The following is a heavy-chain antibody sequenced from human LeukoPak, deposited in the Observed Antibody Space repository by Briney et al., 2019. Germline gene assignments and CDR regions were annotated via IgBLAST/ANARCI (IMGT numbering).Heavy chain of an antibody. V-gene: IGHV4-4*07. J-gene: IGHJ3*02. D-gene: IGHD1-26*01. CDR1: GGSISSYY. CDR3: ARDQEVVGADDAFDI. CDR2: IYTSGST. Sequence: SETLSLTCTVSGGSISSYYWSWIRQPAGKGLEWIGRIYTSGSTNYNPSLKSRVTMSVDTSKNQFSLKLSSVTAADTAVYYCARDQEVVGADDAFDIWGQRTMVTVSS.